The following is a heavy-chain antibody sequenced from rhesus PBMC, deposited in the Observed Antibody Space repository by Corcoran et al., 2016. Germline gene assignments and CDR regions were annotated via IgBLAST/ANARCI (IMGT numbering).Heavy chain of an antibody. V-gene: IGHV4S10*01. D-gene: IGHD5-30*01. J-gene: IGHJ4*01. CDR2: IYGSSTST. Sequence: QVQLQESGPGVVKPSETLSLTCAVSGGSISDSYRWSWIRQPPGKGLEWLGYIYGSSTSTNYNPSHKSRVTISKDTSKNQFSLKLSSVTAADTAVYYCAREDTAGTVIGYWGQGVLVTVSS. CDR1: GGSISDSYR. CDR3: AREDTAGTVIGY.